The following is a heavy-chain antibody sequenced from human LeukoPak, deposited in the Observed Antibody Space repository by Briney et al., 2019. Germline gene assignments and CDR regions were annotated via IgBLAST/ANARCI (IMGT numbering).Heavy chain of an antibody. J-gene: IGHJ4*02. CDR3: ALLADSSSWHFDY. V-gene: IGHV4-39*01. CDR2: ISYSGST. Sequence: SETLSLTCTVSGDSISSSSYYWGWIRQPPGKGLEWIGSISYSGSTYYNPSLKSRVTISVDTSKNQFSLKLSSVTAADTAVYYCALLADSSSWHFDYWGQGTLVTVSS. D-gene: IGHD6-13*01. CDR1: GDSISSSSYY.